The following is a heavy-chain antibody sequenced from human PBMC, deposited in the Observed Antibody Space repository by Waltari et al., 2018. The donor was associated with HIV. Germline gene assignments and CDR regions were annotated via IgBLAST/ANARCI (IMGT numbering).Heavy chain of an antibody. CDR2: IGYDGSNK. J-gene: IGHJ4*02. CDR1: GFTFSSYG. D-gene: IGHD2-21*01. V-gene: IGHV3-33*01. Sequence: QVQLVESGGGVVQPGRSLRLSCAASGFTFSSYGMHWVRQAPGKGLEGVAVIGYDGSNKYYADSVKGRFTIARDNSKNTLYLQMNSLRAEDTAVYYCARGDSSWDYWGQGTLVTVSS. CDR3: ARGDSSWDY.